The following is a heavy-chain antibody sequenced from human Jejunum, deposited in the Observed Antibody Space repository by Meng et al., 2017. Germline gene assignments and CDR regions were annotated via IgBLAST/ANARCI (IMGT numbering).Heavy chain of an antibody. J-gene: IGHJ4*02. CDR3: AREVTGIDFDY. CDR2: VKPGEVST. D-gene: IGHD1-1*01. V-gene: IGHV1-46*01. Sequence: ASVKVSCKASGYTFSRYFMHWVRQAPGQGLEWMGMVKPGEVSTIYEQKFQVRVTMTWDTSTSTVYMDLSSLTSEDTAVYYCAREVTGIDFDYWGPGTLVTVSS. CDR1: GYTFSRYF.